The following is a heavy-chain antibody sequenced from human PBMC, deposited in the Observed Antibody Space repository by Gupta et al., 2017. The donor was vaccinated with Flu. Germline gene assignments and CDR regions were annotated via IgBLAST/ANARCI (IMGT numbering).Heavy chain of an antibody. J-gene: IGHJ4*02. CDR2: MFRSGST. CDR3: ARVPFADSVTHHFDR. V-gene: IGHV4-31*03. D-gene: IGHD2-21*02. CDR1: GASIPRGDYY. Sequence: QVQLQESVPGLVRPTETLSLTCTVSGASIPRGDYYWSWLRQFPGRGLQWICYMFRSGSTYRNPSFEGRVTMSVDTSQNQFSLAMSSVTAADTAVYYCARVPFADSVTHHFDRWGPGALVTVSS.